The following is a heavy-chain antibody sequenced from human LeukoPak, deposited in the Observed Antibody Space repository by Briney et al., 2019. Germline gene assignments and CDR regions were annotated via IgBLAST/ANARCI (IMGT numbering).Heavy chain of an antibody. CDR2: IYYSGAT. CDR3: ARDGCTNGVCYIAN. CDR1: GGSISSYY. V-gene: IGHV4-59*01. Sequence: SETLSLTCTVSGGSISSYYWSWIRQPPGKGLEWIGFIYYSGATNYNPSLKSRVTISVDTSKNQFSLKLSSVTAADTAVYYCARDGCTNGVCYIANWGQGTLVTVSS. D-gene: IGHD2-8*01. J-gene: IGHJ4*02.